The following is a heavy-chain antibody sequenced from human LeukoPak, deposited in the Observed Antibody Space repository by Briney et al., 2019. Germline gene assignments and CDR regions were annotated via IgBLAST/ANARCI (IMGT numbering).Heavy chain of an antibody. CDR1: GFTFDDHG. CDR2: INWNGGST. V-gene: IGHV3-20*01. Sequence: PGGSLRLSCAASGFTFDDHGMNWVRQAPGKGLEWVSGINWNGGSTFYADSVKGRFTISRDNAKNALYLQMNSLTAEVTALCHCARDRSYGSFDFWGQGTLVTVSS. CDR3: ARDRSYGSFDF. J-gene: IGHJ4*02. D-gene: IGHD5-18*01.